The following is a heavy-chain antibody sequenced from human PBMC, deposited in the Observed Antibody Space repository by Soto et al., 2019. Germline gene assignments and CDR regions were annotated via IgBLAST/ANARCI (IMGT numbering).Heavy chain of an antibody. Sequence: PGESLKISCKGSGFSFTSYLITWVRQVPGKGLECMGRINPRDSYTNYSPAFQGQVTISADKSISTAYVQLSRLKASDTAVYYCARQWTHGGYGMDVWCQGTSVTVSS. CDR2: INPRDSYT. V-gene: IGHV5-10-1*01. CDR1: GFSFTSYL. J-gene: IGHJ6*02. CDR3: ARQWTHGGYGMDV. D-gene: IGHD6-19*01.